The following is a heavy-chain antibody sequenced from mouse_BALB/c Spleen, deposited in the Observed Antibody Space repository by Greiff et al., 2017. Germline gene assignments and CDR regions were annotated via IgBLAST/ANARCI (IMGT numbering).Heavy chain of an antibody. J-gene: IGHJ2*01. Sequence: EVQGVESGGGLVKPGGSLKLSCAASGFTFSDYYMYWVRQTPEKRLEWVATISDGGSYTYYPDSVKGRFTISRDNAKNNLYLQMSSLKSEDTAMYYCARGFYGLDYWGQGTTLTVSS. D-gene: IGHD1-1*02. V-gene: IGHV5-4*02. CDR1: GFTFSDYY. CDR3: ARGFYGLDY. CDR2: ISDGGSYT.